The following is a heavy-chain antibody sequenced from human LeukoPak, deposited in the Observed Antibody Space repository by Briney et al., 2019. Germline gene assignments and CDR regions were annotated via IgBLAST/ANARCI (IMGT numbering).Heavy chain of an antibody. CDR3: ARSGWYLYFDY. CDR2: ISSSSSTI. CDR1: GFTFSDYY. Sequence: GGSLRLSCAASGFTFSDYYMSWIRQAPGKGLEWVSYISSSSSTIYYADSVKGRFTFSRDNAMNSLFLQMNSLRAEDTAVYYCARSGWYLYFDYWGQGTLVTVSS. J-gene: IGHJ4*02. V-gene: IGHV3-11*04. D-gene: IGHD6-19*01.